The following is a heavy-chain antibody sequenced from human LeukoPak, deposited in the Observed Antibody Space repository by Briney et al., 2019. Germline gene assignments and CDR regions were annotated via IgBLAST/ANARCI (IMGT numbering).Heavy chain of an antibody. V-gene: IGHV4-59*01. CDR1: GVSISSYY. CDR2: IYYSGST. D-gene: IGHD4-17*01. Sequence: PSETLSLTCTVYGVSISSYYWSWLRKPPGKGLEWLGYIYYSGSTNYNPCLKSRVTISVDTSKNQFSLKLSSVTAADTAGYYCARGDGDYGFPSVDWYFDLWGRGTLVTVSS. J-gene: IGHJ2*01. CDR3: ARGDGDYGFPSVDWYFDL.